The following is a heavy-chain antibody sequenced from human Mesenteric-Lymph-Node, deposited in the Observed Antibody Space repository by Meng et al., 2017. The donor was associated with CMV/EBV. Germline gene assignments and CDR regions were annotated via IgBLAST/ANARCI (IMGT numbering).Heavy chain of an antibody. V-gene: IGHV5-51*01. D-gene: IGHD2-2*01. CDR1: GYSFTRYW. CDR3: ARRSGGVPATMGYHYYYNMDV. Sequence: GESLKISCEGSGYSFTRYWIGWVRQMPGKGLEWVGIIYPGDSNTSYSPSFQGQVTISADKSISTAYLQWSSLKASDNAMYYCARRSGGVPATMGYHYYYNMDVWGQGTTVTVSS. CDR2: IYPGDSNT. J-gene: IGHJ6*02.